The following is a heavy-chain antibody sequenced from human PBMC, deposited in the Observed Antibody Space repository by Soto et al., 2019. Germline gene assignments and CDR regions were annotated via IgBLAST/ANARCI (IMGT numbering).Heavy chain of an antibody. CDR1: GFTVSSNY. J-gene: IGHJ6*02. CDR2: IYSGGST. CDR3: ARDSTTWNGMDV. D-gene: IGHD4-17*01. Sequence: PGGSLRLSCAASGFTVSSNYMSWVRQAPGKGLEWVSVIYSGGSTYYADSVKGRFTISRDNSKNTLYLQMNSLRAEDTAVYYCARDSTTWNGMDVWGQGTTVTVSS. V-gene: IGHV3-53*01.